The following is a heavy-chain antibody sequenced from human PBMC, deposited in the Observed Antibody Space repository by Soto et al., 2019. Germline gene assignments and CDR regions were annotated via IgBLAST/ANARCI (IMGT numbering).Heavy chain of an antibody. CDR1: GGFFSGYY. Sequence: SETLSLTCAVYGGFFSGYYWSWIRQPPGKGLEWIGGINHSGSTNYNPSLKSRVTISVDTSKNQFSLKLSSVTAADPAVYYCPRRVKTSYDYYARSVWAKGTTVTIS. J-gene: IGHJ6*04. CDR2: INHSGST. CDR3: PRRVKTSYDYYARSV. V-gene: IGHV4-34*01.